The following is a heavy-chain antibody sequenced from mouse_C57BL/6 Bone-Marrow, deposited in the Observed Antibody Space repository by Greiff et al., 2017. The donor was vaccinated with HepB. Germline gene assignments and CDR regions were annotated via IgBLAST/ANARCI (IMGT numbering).Heavy chain of an antibody. CDR2: IYPGDGDT. CDR1: GYAFSSSW. J-gene: IGHJ2*01. V-gene: IGHV1-82*01. Sequence: QVQLQQSGPELVKPGASVKISCKASGYAFSSSWMNWVKQRPGKGLEWIGRIYPGDGDTNYNGKFKGKATLTADKSSSTAYMQLSSLTSEDSAVYFCARWALYGSIYFDYWGQGTTLTVSS. D-gene: IGHD1-1*01. CDR3: ARWALYGSIYFDY.